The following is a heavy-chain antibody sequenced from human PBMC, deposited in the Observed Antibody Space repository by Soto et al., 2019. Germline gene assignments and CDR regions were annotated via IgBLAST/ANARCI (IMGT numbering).Heavy chain of an antibody. D-gene: IGHD2-21*02. CDR1: GFTFSMYS. J-gene: IGHJ6*02. CDR3: ARDHLILPAHDFFYGSDV. Sequence: GGSLRLSCEVSGFTFSMYSMSWVRQSPGKGLEWVAKIPQDGVDGHYADSVKGRFTISRDNGKNSLYLQLNNLRAEDTAVYYCARDHLILPAHDFFYGSDVWGRGATVTAP. V-gene: IGHV3-7*03. CDR2: IPQDGVDG.